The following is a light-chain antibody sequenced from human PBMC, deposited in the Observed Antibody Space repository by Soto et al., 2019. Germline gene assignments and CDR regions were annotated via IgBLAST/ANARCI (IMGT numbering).Light chain of an antibody. CDR1: QSIDYY. J-gene: IGKJ1*01. CDR2: AAS. V-gene: IGKV1-39*01. CDR3: QQTYSTPWT. Sequence: DIQMTQSPSSLSASGGDRVTITCRASQSIDYYLNWYQQKPGKAPKVLMYAASTLRSGVPSRFSGSGSGTEFPLTISSVQPEDSATYFCQQTYSTPWTFVQGTKVEIE.